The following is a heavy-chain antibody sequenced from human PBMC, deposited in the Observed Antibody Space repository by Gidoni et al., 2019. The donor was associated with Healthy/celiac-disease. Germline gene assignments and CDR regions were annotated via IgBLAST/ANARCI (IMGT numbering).Heavy chain of an antibody. CDR1: GYTFTSYG. Sequence: QVQLVQSGAEVKKPGASVKVSCKASGYTFTSYGISADNGNTNYAQKLQGRVTMTTATSTSTAYMELRSLRSDDTAVYYCARDDTDAHAFDIWGQGTMVTVSS. J-gene: IGHJ3*02. D-gene: IGHD5-18*01. CDR2: DNGNT. V-gene: IGHV1-18*01. CDR3: ARDDTDAHAFDI.